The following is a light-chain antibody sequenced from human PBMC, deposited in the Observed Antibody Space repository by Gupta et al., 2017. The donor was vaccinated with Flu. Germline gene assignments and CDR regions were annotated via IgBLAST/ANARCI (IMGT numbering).Light chain of an antibody. CDR1: KLGNKY. CDR3: QAWDSTTGV. Sequence: SYELTQAPSVSVSPGQTASITCSGDKLGNKYISWYQQKAGQSPVLVIYQDTKRPSGIPERFSGSNFGNTATLAISGTQAMDEADYYCQAWDSTTGVFGGGTKLTVL. CDR2: QDT. V-gene: IGLV3-1*01. J-gene: IGLJ3*02.